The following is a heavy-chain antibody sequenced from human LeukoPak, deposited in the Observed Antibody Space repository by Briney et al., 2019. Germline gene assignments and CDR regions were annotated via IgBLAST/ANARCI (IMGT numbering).Heavy chain of an antibody. D-gene: IGHD6-19*01. J-gene: IGHJ5*02. CDR1: GCSISSSNW. Sequence: SETLSLTCAVSGCSISSSNWWSWVRQPPGKGLEWIGEIYHSGSTKYNPSLKSRVTISVDKSKNQFSLKLTSATAADTAVYYCVKPPSYSSGWRWFDPWGQGTLVTVSS. CDR2: IYHSGST. CDR3: VKPPSYSSGWRWFDP. V-gene: IGHV4-4*02.